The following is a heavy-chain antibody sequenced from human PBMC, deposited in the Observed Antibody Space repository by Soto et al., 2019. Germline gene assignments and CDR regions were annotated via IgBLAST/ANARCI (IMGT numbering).Heavy chain of an antibody. CDR3: ARGLGIDDY. CDR2: IWYDGNNK. D-gene: IGHD1-26*01. CDR1: GFTFSNYG. Sequence: QVQLVESGGGVVQPGRSLRLSCAASGFTFSNYGMHWVRQAPGKGLEWVAVIWYDGNNKYYADSVKGRFTISRDNSKNTLYLQMNSRRAEDTAVYYCARGLGIDDYWGQGTLVTVSS. V-gene: IGHV3-33*01. J-gene: IGHJ4*02.